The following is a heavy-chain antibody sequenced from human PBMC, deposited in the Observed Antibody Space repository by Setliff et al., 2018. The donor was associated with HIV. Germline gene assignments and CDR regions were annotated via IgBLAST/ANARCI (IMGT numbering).Heavy chain of an antibody. V-gene: IGHV4-34*01. CDR1: DESFSGYY. CDR2: INHSGST. Sequence: SETLSLTCAVYDESFSGYYWSWIRQPPGKGLEWIGEINHSGSTNYSPSLKSRLTISMDTSKNHFSLRLSSVTAADTAVYFCARDPHLAVFDYWGLGTLVTVSS. CDR3: ARDPHLAVFDY. J-gene: IGHJ4*02.